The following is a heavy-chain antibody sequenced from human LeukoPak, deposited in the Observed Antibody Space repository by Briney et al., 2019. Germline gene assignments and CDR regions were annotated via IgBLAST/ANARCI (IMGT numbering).Heavy chain of an antibody. CDR3: ARDPGYCSSTSCLNAFDI. J-gene: IGHJ3*02. D-gene: IGHD2-2*01. CDR1: GFTFSSYS. CDR2: ISSSSSYI. V-gene: IGHV3-21*01. Sequence: GGSLRLSCAASGFTFSSYSMNWVRQAPGKGLEWVSSISSSSSYIYYADSVKGRFTISRDNAKNSLYLQMNSLRAEDTAVYYCARDPGYCSSTSCLNAFDIWGQRTVVTVSS.